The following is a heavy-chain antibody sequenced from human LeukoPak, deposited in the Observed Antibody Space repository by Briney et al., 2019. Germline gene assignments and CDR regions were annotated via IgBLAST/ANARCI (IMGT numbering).Heavy chain of an antibody. CDR1: GGSISSGDYY. CDR2: IYYSGST. CDR3: AREVRLGNYYGMDV. J-gene: IGHJ6*02. Sequence: SETLSLTCTVSGGSISSGDYYWSWIRQPPGKGLEWIGYIYYSGSTYYNPSLKSRVTISVDTSKNQFSLKLSSVTAADTAVYYCAREVRLGNYYGMDVWGQGTTVTVSS. V-gene: IGHV4-30-4*01. D-gene: IGHD3-10*01.